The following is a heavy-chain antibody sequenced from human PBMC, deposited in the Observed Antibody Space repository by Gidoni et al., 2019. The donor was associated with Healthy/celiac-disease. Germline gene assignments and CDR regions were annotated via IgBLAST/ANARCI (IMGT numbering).Heavy chain of an antibody. V-gene: IGHV4-30-4*01. CDR2: IYYSGST. D-gene: IGHD6-19*01. Sequence: QVQLQESGPGLVNPSQTLYLTCTFSGCSLRSGDYYRRWIRQPPGKGLEWIGYIYYSGSTYYNPALKSRVTKSGDTSKNQFSLKLSSVTAADTAVYYGARVSGRHSSGWYADDAFDIWGQGTMVTVSS. CDR3: ARVSGRHSSGWYADDAFDI. J-gene: IGHJ3*02. CDR1: GCSLRSGDYY.